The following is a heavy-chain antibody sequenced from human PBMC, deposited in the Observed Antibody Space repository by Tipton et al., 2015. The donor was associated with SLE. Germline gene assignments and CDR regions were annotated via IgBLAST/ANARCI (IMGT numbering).Heavy chain of an antibody. CDR1: GGSISSYY. J-gene: IGHJ4*02. V-gene: IGHV4-59*12. CDR3: ARDLYGGATRLDY. Sequence: GLVKPSETLSLTCTVSGGSISSYYWSWIRQPPGKGLEWIGHIYYSGSTNYNPSLKSRVTISVDTSKNQFSLKLSSVTAADTAVYYCARDLYGGATRLDYWGQGTLVTVSS. D-gene: IGHD1-26*01. CDR2: IYYSGST.